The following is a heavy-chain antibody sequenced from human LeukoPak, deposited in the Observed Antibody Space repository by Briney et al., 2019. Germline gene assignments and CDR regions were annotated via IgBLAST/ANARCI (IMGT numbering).Heavy chain of an antibody. Sequence: PGGSLRLSCVASGFTFDGYAMHWVRQGPGKGLEWVSGISRDSASVDYAASVRGRFTISRDNAKNSLHLQMDSLSVEDTALYLCTKDNSNYDFWSGRGFDSWGQGTLVTVSS. CDR2: ISRDSASV. J-gene: IGHJ4*02. V-gene: IGHV3-9*01. CDR3: TKDNSNYDFWSGRGFDS. CDR1: GFTFDGYA. D-gene: IGHD3-3*01.